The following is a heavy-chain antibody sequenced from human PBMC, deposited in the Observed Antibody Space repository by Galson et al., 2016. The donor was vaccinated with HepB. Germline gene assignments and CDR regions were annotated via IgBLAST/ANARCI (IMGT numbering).Heavy chain of an antibody. V-gene: IGHV2-5*05. CDR2: IYWDDDK. J-gene: IGHJ4*02. Sequence: PALVKPTQTLTLTCTFSGFSLSNSGVGVGWIRQPPGKALEWLALIYWDDDKHYGPSLKSRLTVTKDTAKNQVVLTMTNMDPVDTATYYCERNYYYDSIGYYSALGYFDYWGQGTLVTVSS. CDR3: ERNYYYDSIGYYSALGYFDY. D-gene: IGHD3-22*01. CDR1: GFSLSNSGVG.